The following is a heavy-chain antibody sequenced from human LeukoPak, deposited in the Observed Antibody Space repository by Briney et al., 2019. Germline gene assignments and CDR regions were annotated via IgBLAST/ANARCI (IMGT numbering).Heavy chain of an antibody. CDR3: ARDVRWLRFVFDY. Sequence: GRSLRLSCAASKFTFSSYSMNWVRQAPGKGLEWISYISSSSTTIYYADSVKGRFTISRDDAKNSLYLQMNSLRDEDTAVYYCARDVRWLRFVFDYWGQGTLVTVSS. V-gene: IGHV3-48*02. CDR1: KFTFSSYS. J-gene: IGHJ4*02. D-gene: IGHD5-12*01. CDR2: ISSSSTTI.